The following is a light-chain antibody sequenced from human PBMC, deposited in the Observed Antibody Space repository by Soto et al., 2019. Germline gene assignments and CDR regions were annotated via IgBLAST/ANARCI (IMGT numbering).Light chain of an antibody. CDR2: DTS. CDR3: RHRRSWPLS. J-gene: IGKJ4*01. V-gene: IGKV3-11*01. CDR1: QSVGGS. Sequence: DIVLTQSPATLSLSPGESATLSCRASQSVGGSLAWYQQKPGQAPRLVIYDTSRRATGIPARFSGSGSGTDFTLTISGLEPEDFAVYYCRHRRSWPLSFGGGTKVEIK.